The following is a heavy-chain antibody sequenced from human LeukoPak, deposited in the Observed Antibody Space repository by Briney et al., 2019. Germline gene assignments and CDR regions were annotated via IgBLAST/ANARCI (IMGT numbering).Heavy chain of an antibody. Sequence: PGGSLRLSCAASGFTFSSYGMHWVRQAPGKGVEWVAVIWYDGSNKYYADSVKGRFTISRDNSKNTLYLQMNSLRAEDTAVYYCARGYASSYYLQTFDYWGQGTLVTVSS. CDR2: IWYDGSNK. V-gene: IGHV3-33*08. CDR1: GFTFSSYG. CDR3: ARGYASSYYLQTFDY. J-gene: IGHJ4*02. D-gene: IGHD3-22*01.